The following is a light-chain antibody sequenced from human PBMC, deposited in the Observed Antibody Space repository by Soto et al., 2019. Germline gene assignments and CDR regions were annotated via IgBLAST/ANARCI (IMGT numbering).Light chain of an antibody. Sequence: SYELTQPPSVSVAPGQTASITCGGDNIGGRSVHWYQQKPGQAPVVVVDHDSDRPSGIPERFSGSNSGNMATLTISRVEAGDEAVYHCQVWDYSTDDVVFGGGTKRTVL. J-gene: IGLJ2*01. CDR1: NIGGRS. CDR3: QVWDYSTDDVV. CDR2: HDS. V-gene: IGLV3-21*02.